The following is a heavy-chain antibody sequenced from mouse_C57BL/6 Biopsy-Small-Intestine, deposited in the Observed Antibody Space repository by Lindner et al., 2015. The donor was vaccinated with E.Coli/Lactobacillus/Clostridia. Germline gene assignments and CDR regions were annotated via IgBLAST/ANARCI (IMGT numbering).Heavy chain of an antibody. V-gene: IGHV1-74*01. Sequence: SVKVSCKASGVIFNNYAVNWVRQAPGQGLEWMGRIHPCPGLTNYAQSFQGRVTITADKSTNMAYMELSSLRSEDTAIYYCAKMDTGISAFDYWGQGT. D-gene: IGHD1-2*01. CDR3: AKMDTGISAFDY. J-gene: IGHJ2*01. CDR1: GVIFNNYA. CDR2: IHPCPGLT.